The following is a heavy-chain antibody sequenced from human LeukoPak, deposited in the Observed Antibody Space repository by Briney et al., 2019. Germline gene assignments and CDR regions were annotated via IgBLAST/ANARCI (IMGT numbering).Heavy chain of an antibody. J-gene: IGHJ3*02. CDR1: GGSMSNYY. CDR3: AKDLYSGGSYSPGI. CDR2: ISGSGGST. D-gene: IGHD2-15*01. V-gene: IGHV3-23*01. Sequence: PSETLSLTCTVSGGSMSNYYWIWIRQPPGKGLEWVSAISGSGGSTYYADSVKGRFTISRDNSKNTLYLQMNSLRAEDTAVYYCAKDLYSGGSYSPGIWGQGTMVTVSS.